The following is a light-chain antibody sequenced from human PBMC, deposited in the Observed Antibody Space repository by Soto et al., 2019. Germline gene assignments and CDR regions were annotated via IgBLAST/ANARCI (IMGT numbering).Light chain of an antibody. CDR1: QSVSSSY. CDR2: GAS. J-gene: IGKJ1*01. V-gene: IGKV3-20*01. CDR3: QQYGSSPWT. Sequence: IELTQSPGTLSLSPWERATLSCRASQSVSSSYLAWYQQKPGQAPRLLIYGASSRATGIPDRFSGSGSGTDFSLTISRLEPEDFAVYYCQQYGSSPWTFGQGTKVDIK.